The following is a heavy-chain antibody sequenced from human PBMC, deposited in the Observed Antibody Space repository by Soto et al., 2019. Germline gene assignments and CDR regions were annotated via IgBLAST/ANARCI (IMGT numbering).Heavy chain of an antibody. CDR2: ISSTTNYI. CDR3: ARESEDLTSNFDY. Sequence: GGSLRLSCAASGFTFTRYSMNWVRQAPGKGLEWVSSISSTTNYIYYADSVKGRFTVSRDNAKNSVYLEMNSLSAEDTAVYYCARESEDLTSNFDYWGQGTLVTVSS. J-gene: IGHJ4*02. V-gene: IGHV3-21*01. CDR1: GFTFTRYS.